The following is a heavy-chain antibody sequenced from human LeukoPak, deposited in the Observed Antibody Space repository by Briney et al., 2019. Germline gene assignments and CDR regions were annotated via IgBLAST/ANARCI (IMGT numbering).Heavy chain of an antibody. Sequence: SETPSLTCAVYGGSFSGYYWSWIRQPPGKGLEWIGEINHSGSTNYNPSLKSRVTISVDTSKNQFSLKLSSVTTADTAVYYCARGSDGYCGGDCYRYYFDYWGQGTLVTVSS. J-gene: IGHJ4*02. D-gene: IGHD2-21*02. CDR1: GGSFSGYY. V-gene: IGHV4-34*01. CDR2: INHSGST. CDR3: ARGSDGYCGGDCYRYYFDY.